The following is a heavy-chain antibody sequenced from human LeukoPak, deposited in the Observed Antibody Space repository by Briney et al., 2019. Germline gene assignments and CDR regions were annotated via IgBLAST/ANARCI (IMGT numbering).Heavy chain of an antibody. V-gene: IGHV3-9*03. CDR3: TKGGSGGWYDAFDI. J-gene: IGHJ3*02. CDR2: INWNSGSI. D-gene: IGHD6-19*01. Sequence: GRSLRLSCAASGFTFDVYAMHWVRQAPGKGLEWVSAINWNSGSIGYADSVRGRFTISRDNAKNSLYLQMNSLRAEDMALYYCTKGGSGGWYDAFDIWGQGTMVTVSS. CDR1: GFTFDVYA.